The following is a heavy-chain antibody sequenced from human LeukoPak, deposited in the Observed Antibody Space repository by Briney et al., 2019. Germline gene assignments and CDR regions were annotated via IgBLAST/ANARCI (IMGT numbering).Heavy chain of an antibody. V-gene: IGHV3-7*01. CDR1: GFTFSGHS. CDR3: GRVIAGAIDY. D-gene: IGHD6-13*01. CDR2: INLDGSER. Sequence: GGSLRLSCAASGFTFSGHSMTWACQAPGKGLEWVANINLDGSERFYVDFVKGRFTISRDNADNSMYLQMNSLRAEDTAVYYCGRVIAGAIDYWGQGTLVTVSS. J-gene: IGHJ4*02.